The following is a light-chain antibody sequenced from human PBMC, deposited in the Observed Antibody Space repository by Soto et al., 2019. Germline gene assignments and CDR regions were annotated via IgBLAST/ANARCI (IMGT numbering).Light chain of an antibody. Sequence: EIVMTQSPATLSVSPGERATLSCRASQSVSSNLAWYQQKPGQAPRLLIYGASTRATGIPARFSGSGSGTEFTLTISSLQSEDFAVYYCQQYHNWSPWTFGPGTKVDIK. CDR1: QSVSSN. V-gene: IGKV3-15*01. CDR3: QQYHNWSPWT. J-gene: IGKJ3*01. CDR2: GAS.